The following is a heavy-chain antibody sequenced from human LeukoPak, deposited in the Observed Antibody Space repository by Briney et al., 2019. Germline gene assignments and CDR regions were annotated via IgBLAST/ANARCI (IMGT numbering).Heavy chain of an antibody. CDR1: GFTFSTYA. CDR2: IYSGGST. V-gene: IGHV3-66*01. J-gene: IGHJ6*02. D-gene: IGHD6-13*01. CDR3: ASGSRQQLPNYYGMDV. Sequence: GGSLRLSCAASGFTFSTYAVNWVRQAPGKGLEWVSVIYSGGSTYYTDSVKGRFTISRDNSKNTLYLQMNSLRAEDTAVYYRASGSRQQLPNYYGMDVWGQGTTVTVSS.